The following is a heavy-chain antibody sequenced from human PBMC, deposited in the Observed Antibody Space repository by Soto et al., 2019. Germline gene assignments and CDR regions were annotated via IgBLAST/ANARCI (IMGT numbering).Heavy chain of an antibody. J-gene: IGHJ5*02. CDR1: GYTFTSYG. D-gene: IGHD2-15*01. V-gene: IGHV1-18*04. CDR3: ARWVDCSGGSSYPNWFDP. CDR2: ISAYNGNT. Sequence: ASVKVSCKASGYTFTSYGISWVRQAPGQGLEWMGWISAYNGNTNYAQKLQGRVTMTTDTSTSTAYMELRSLRSDDTAVYYCARWVDCSGGSSYPNWFDPWGQGTLVTVSS.